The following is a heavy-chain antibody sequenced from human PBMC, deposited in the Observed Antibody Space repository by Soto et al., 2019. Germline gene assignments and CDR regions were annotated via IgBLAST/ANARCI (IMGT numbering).Heavy chain of an antibody. D-gene: IGHD2-15*01. CDR3: ARTLGGYFDY. CDR1: GGSITRGDYY. J-gene: IGHJ4*02. V-gene: IGHV4-30-4*01. Sequence: SETLSLTCTVSGGSITRGDYYWSWIRQPPGKGLEWIGYIYFRRSTYYNPALKSRVTISLDTFQNQFSLRLNSVTAADTAVYYCARTLGGYFDYWGRGTLVT. CDR2: IYFRRST.